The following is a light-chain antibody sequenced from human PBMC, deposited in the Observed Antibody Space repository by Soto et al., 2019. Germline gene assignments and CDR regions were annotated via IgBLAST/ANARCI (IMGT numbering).Light chain of an antibody. CDR2: GAS. V-gene: IGKV1-5*01. CDR3: QQYNYYRT. J-gene: IGKJ1*01. CDR1: QTISSW. Sequence: DIQMTQSPSTLSGSVGDRVTITCRASQTISSWLAWYQQKPGKAPKLLIYGASRVKTGVPSRFTASGSGTEFTLTINTLQADDSATYYCQQYNYYRTFGQGTKVDI.